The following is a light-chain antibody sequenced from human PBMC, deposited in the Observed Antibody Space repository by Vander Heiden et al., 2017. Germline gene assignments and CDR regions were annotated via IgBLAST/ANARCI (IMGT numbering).Light chain of an antibody. CDR3: QQSDSTPLT. J-gene: IGKJ4*02. Sequence: IQMTPSPSSLSASVGGRITTTCRASKSISSYLNWYQQKPGKAPKLLIYAASSLQSGVPSRFSGSGSGTDFTLTISRLQPEDFATYYCQQSDSTPLTFGGGTKVEIK. CDR1: KSISSY. CDR2: AAS. V-gene: IGKV1-39*01.